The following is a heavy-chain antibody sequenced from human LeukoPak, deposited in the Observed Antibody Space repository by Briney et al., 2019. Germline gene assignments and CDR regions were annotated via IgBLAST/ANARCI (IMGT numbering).Heavy chain of an antibody. Sequence: TGGSLRLSCAASGFTFSTYAMSWVRQAPGKGLEWVSAISGSSGSTYYADSVKGRFTISRDNSKNTLYLQMNSLRAEDTAVYYCAKDRTVTTTPYYFDYWGQGTLVTVSS. CDR1: GFTFSTYA. V-gene: IGHV3-23*01. CDR3: AKDRTVTTTPYYFDY. D-gene: IGHD4-17*01. CDR2: ISGSSGST. J-gene: IGHJ4*02.